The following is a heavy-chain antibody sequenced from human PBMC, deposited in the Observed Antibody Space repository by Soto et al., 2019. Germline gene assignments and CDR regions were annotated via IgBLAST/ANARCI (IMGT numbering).Heavy chain of an antibody. CDR3: ARALGATVTPYNCFDP. CDR1: GYTFPSYD. D-gene: IGHD1-26*01. CDR2: MSPNSGNT. V-gene: IGHV1-8*01. Sequence: ASVKVSCKASGYTFPSYDINWVRQAHGQGLEWIGWMSPNSGNTCYAQKFQGRVTMTRNTSISPAYMELSSLRSEDTAVYYGARALGATVTPYNCFDPWGQGTLVTVSS. J-gene: IGHJ5*02.